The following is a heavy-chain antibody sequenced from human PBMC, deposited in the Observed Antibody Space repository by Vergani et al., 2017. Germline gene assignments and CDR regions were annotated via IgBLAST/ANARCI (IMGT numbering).Heavy chain of an antibody. D-gene: IGHD6-13*01. CDR2: ISGSGGST. J-gene: IGHJ5*02. CDR1: GFTFSSYA. V-gene: IGHV3-23*04. Sequence: EVQLVESGGGLVKPGGSLRLSCAASGFTFSSYAMSWVRQAPGKGLEWVSAISGSGGSTYYADSVKGRFTISRDNSKKTRYLQMNSRRAEDTAVYYCARDKVIGSSWPPHCLVDRWGQGTLVTVSS. CDR3: ARDKVIGSSWPPHCLVDR.